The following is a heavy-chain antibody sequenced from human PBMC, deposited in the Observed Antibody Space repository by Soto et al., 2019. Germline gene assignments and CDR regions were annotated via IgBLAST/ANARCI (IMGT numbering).Heavy chain of an antibody. CDR2: ITSSSSSI. J-gene: IGHJ4*02. D-gene: IGHD3-10*01. CDR1: GFTFSSYS. V-gene: IGHV3-21*01. Sequence: VQVVESGGGLVKPGGSLRLSCVASGFTFSSYSMNWVRQAPGKGLEWVSSITSSSSSIYYADSVKGRFTISRDNAKNSLYLQMNSLRAEDTAVYYCARDGFGIDYWGQGTLVTVSS. CDR3: ARDGFGIDY.